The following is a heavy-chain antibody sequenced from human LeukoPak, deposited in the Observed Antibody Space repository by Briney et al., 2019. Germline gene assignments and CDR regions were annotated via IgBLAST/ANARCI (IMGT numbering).Heavy chain of an antibody. D-gene: IGHD1-26*01. CDR3: ARGRPGGYFDY. CDR1: GGSISSYY. J-gene: IGHJ4*02. V-gene: IGHV4-59*01. Sequence: SETLSLTCTVSGGSISSYYWSWIRQPPGKGLEWIGYICYSGSTNYNPSLKSRVTISVDTSKNQFSLKLSSVTAADTAVYYCARGRPGGYFDYWGQGTLVTVSS. CDR2: ICYSGST.